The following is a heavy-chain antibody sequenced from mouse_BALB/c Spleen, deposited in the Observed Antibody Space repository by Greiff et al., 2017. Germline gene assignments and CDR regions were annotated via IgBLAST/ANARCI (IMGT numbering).Heavy chain of an antibody. D-gene: IGHD1-2*01. J-gene: IGHJ2*01. CDR2: IYPGDGDT. Sequence: QVQLQQSGAELVRPGSSVKISCKASGYAFSSYWMNWVKQRPGQGLEWIGQIYPGDGDTNYNGKFKGKATLTADKSSSTAYMQLSSLTSEDSAVYFCARWGYGYYFDYWGQGTTLTVSS. CDR1: GYAFSSYW. CDR3: ARWGYGYYFDY. V-gene: IGHV1-80*01.